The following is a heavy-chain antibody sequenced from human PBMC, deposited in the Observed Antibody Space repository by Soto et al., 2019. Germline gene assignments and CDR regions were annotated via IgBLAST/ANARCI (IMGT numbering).Heavy chain of an antibody. CDR1: GFTFSSYG. CDR3: AKGVVVATPYFQH. J-gene: IGHJ1*01. V-gene: IGHV3-30*18. Sequence: QVQLVESGGGVVQPGRSLRLSCAASGFTFSSYGMHWVRQAPGKGLEWVAVISYDGSDKYYADSVKGRFTISRDNSNNTLYLQMDSLRAEDKAVYYCAKGVVVATPYFQHWGQGTLVTVSS. CDR2: ISYDGSDK. D-gene: IGHD2-15*01.